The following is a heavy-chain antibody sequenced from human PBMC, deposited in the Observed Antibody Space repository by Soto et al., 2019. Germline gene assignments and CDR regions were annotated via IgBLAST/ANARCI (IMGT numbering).Heavy chain of an antibody. CDR3: AKGGVSWSSGDY. D-gene: IGHD1-26*01. Sequence: GGSLRLSCAASGFTFSSYAMSWVRQAPGKGLEWVSAISGSAGSTYSADSVKGRFTISRDNSKNTLYLQLNSPSAEVSALYYCAKGGVSWSSGDYWGQGTLVTVSS. CDR1: GFTFSSYA. V-gene: IGHV3-23*01. J-gene: IGHJ4*02. CDR2: ISGSAGST.